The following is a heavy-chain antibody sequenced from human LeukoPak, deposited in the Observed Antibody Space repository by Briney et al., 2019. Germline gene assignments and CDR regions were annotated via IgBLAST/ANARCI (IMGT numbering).Heavy chain of an antibody. CDR2: INPSGGST. V-gene: IGHV1-46*01. J-gene: IGHJ3*02. CDR1: GYTFTSDY. CDR3: ARVKGYGGMRCAFDI. Sequence: ASVKVSCKASGYTFTSDYMHWVRQAPGQGLEWMGIINPSGGSTSYAQKFQGRVTMTRDTSTSTVYMDLSSLRSEDTAVYYCARVKGYGGMRCAFDIWGQGTMVTVSS. D-gene: IGHD4-23*01.